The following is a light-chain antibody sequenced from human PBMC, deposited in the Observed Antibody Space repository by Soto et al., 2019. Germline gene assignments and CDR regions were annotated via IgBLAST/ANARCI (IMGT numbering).Light chain of an antibody. CDR3: AAGADSRNGVA. V-gene: IGLV1-44*01. Sequence: QSVLTQPPSASGTPGQRVTISCSGSSSNIGSNTVNWYQQLPGTAPKLLIYSNNQRPSGVPDRFSGSKSGTSASLAISGHRSGVELDFGGAAGADSRNGVAFETGTKPTAL. CDR1: SSNIGSNT. J-gene: IGLJ1*01. CDR2: SNN.